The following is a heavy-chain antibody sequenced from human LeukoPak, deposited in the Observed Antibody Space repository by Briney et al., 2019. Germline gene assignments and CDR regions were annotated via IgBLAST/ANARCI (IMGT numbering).Heavy chain of an antibody. CDR2: ISGSGGST. CDR1: GFTFSSFW. CDR3: AKSWSGYYGWDY. Sequence: GGSLRLSCAASGFTFSSFWMNWVRQAPGKGLEWVSAISGSGGSTYYADSVKGRFTISRDNSKNTLYLQMNSLRAEDTAVYYCAKSWSGYYGWDYWGQGTLVTVSS. D-gene: IGHD3-3*01. V-gene: IGHV3-23*01. J-gene: IGHJ4*02.